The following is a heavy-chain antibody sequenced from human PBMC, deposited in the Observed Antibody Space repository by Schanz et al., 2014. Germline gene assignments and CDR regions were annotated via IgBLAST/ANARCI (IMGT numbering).Heavy chain of an antibody. J-gene: IGHJ4*02. Sequence: EVQLVESGGGLVQPGGSLRLSCTASGFTFSDYWMSWVRQAPGKGPEWVANIKHDGSVKDYVDSVKGRFTISRDNSKNTLYLQMNSLRAEDTAVYYCAKVRYSSGWRGDYFDEWGQGTLVTVAS. D-gene: IGHD6-25*01. CDR1: GFTFSDYW. CDR2: IKHDGSVK. CDR3: AKVRYSSGWRGDYFDE. V-gene: IGHV3-7*05.